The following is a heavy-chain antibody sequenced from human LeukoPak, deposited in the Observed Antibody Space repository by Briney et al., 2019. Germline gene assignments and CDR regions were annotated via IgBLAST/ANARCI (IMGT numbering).Heavy chain of an antibody. D-gene: IGHD3-10*01. J-gene: IGHJ4*02. CDR1: GGSISSSSYY. Sequence: NPSETLSLTCTVSGGSISSSSYYWGWIRQPPGKGLEWIGSIYYSGSTYYNPSLKSRVTISVDTSKNQFSLKLSSVTAADTAVYYCAREVRGSGSSHFDYWGQGTLVTVSS. CDR3: AREVRGSGSSHFDY. V-gene: IGHV4-39*07. CDR2: IYYSGST.